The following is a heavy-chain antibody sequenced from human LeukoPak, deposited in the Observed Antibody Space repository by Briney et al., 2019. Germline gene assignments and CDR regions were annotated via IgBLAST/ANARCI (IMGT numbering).Heavy chain of an antibody. D-gene: IGHD3-22*01. CDR3: ASYYYDSSGYYYDR. Sequence: KPSETLPLTCTVSGASISFNYWSWIRQPPGKGLEWIGYIFNSANTNYNPSLKSRVTISVDTSNNQFSLKLSSVTAADSAVYYCASYYYDSSGYYYDRWGQGTLVTVSS. J-gene: IGHJ4*02. V-gene: IGHV4-4*08. CDR2: IFNSANT. CDR1: GASISFNY.